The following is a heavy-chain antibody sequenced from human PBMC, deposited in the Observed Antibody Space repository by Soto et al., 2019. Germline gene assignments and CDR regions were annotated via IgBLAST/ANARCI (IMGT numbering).Heavy chain of an antibody. CDR3: ASLSITIFGVVTRGMDV. J-gene: IGHJ6*02. D-gene: IGHD3-3*01. CDR1: GGTFSSYA. CDR2: IIPIFGTA. V-gene: IGHV1-69*13. Sequence: SLKVSCKASGGTFSSYAISWVRQAPGQGLEWMGGIIPIFGTANYAQKFQGRVTITADEYTSTAYMELSSLRSEDTAVYYCASLSITIFGVVTRGMDVWGQGTTVTVSS.